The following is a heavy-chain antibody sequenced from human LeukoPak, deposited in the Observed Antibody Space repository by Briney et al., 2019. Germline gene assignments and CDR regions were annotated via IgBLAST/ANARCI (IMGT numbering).Heavy chain of an antibody. Sequence: GGSLRLSCAASGFTFGSYEMNWVRQAPGKGLEWVSYISSSGGSIYYADSLKGRFTISRDNAKNSLYLQMTSLRAEDTGVYYCARGSYRPDYWGQGTLVTVSS. CDR1: GFTFGSYE. D-gene: IGHD1-26*01. J-gene: IGHJ4*02. CDR2: ISSSGGSI. CDR3: ARGSYRPDY. V-gene: IGHV3-48*03.